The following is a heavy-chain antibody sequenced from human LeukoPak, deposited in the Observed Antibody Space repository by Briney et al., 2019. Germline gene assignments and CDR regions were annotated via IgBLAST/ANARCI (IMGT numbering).Heavy chain of an antibody. V-gene: IGHV1-2*02. CDR3: ARGSGSLRAFDI. J-gene: IGHJ3*02. CDR1: GYTFTGYY. Sequence: ASVKVSCKASGYTFTGYYMHWVRQAPGQGLEWMGWINPNSGSTNYAQKVQGRVTMTTDTSTSTAYMELRSLRSDDTAVYYCARGSGSLRAFDIWGQGTMVTVSS. CDR2: INPNSGST. D-gene: IGHD3-10*01.